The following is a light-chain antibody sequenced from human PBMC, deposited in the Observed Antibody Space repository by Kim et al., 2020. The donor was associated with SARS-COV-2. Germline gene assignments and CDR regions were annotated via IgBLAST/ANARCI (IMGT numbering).Light chain of an antibody. CDR3: HQYYSAPWT. V-gene: IGKV4-1*01. CDR1: QSVLYSSNNKNY. Sequence: RATINCKSSQSVLYSSNNKNYLAWYQQKPGQPPNLLINWASTRQSGVPDRFSGSGSGTDFTLTISSLQAEDVAIYYCHQYYSAPWTFGQGTKLEI. CDR2: WAS. J-gene: IGKJ2*02.